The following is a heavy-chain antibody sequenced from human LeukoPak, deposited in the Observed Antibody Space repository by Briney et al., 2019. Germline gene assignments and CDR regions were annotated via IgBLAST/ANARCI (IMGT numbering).Heavy chain of an antibody. CDR2: RYYSGST. V-gene: IGHV4-59*01. Sequence: PSETLSLTCSVSGGSISSYYWTWIRQPPGKGLEWIGYRYYSGSTTYNPSLKSRVTILEDTSKNQFSLKLSSVTAGDTAVYYCAGVVEVPAATGLWFDPWGQGTLVTVSS. D-gene: IGHD2-2*01. J-gene: IGHJ5*02. CDR1: GGSISSYY. CDR3: AGVVEVPAATGLWFDP.